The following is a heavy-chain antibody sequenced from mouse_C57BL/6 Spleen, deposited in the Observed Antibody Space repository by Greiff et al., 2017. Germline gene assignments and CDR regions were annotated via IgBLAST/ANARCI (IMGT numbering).Heavy chain of an antibody. CDR3: TRVNSEGAMDY. CDR2: IDPETGGT. CDR1: GYTFTDYE. Sequence: VQLQQSGAELVRPGASVTLSCKASGYTFTDYEMHWVKQTPVHGLEWIGAIDPETGGTAYNQKFKGKAILTADKSSSTAYMELRSLTSEDSAVYYCTRVNSEGAMDYWGQGTSVTVSS. V-gene: IGHV1-15*01. J-gene: IGHJ4*01.